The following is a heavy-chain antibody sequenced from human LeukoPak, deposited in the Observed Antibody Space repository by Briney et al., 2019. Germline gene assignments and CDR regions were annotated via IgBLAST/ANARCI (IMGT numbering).Heavy chain of an antibody. J-gene: IGHJ4*02. CDR1: GFTFSSYA. V-gene: IGHV3-23*01. CDR3: AKDLLAYSGSKYYFDY. Sequence: GGSLRLSWAASGFTFSSYAMSWVRQAPGKGLEWVSAISGSGGSTYYADSVKGRFTISRDNSKNTLYLQMNSLRAEDTAVYYCAKDLLAYSGSKYYFDYWGQGTLVTVSS. CDR2: ISGSGGST. D-gene: IGHD1-26*01.